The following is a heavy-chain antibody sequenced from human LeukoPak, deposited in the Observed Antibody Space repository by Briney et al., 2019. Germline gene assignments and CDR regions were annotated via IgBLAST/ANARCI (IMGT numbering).Heavy chain of an antibody. D-gene: IGHD3-10*01. CDR3: ARDYYGSGSYFYYYYGMDV. V-gene: IGHV4-31*03. CDR2: IYYSGST. CDR1: GGSISSGGYY. J-gene: IGHJ6*02. Sequence: SETLSLTRTVSGGSISSGGYYWSWIRQHPGKGLEWIGYIYYSGSTYYNPSLKSRVTISVDTSKNQFSLKLSSVTAADTAVYYCARDYYGSGSYFYYYYGMDVWGQGTTVTVSS.